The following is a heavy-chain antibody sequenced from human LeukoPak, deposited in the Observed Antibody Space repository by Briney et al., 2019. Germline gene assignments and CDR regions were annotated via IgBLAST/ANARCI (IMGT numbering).Heavy chain of an antibody. CDR1: GFTFSSYA. V-gene: IGHV3-23*01. D-gene: IGHD3/OR15-3a*01. J-gene: IGHJ4*02. CDR2: ISGSDNST. CDR3: AKSEAHFWTDLDY. Sequence: PGGSLRLSCAASGFTFSSYAMNWVRQAPGKGLEWISTISGSDNSTYYADSAQGRFTITRDNSKNTLYLQMNSLRAADTAVYYCAKSEAHFWTDLDYWGQGTLVTVSS.